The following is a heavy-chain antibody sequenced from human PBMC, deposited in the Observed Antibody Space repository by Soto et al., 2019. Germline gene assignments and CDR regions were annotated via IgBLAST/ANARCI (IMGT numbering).Heavy chain of an antibody. Sequence: PGGSLRLSCAASGFTFSSYAMSWVRQAPGKGLEWVSAISGSGGSTYYADSVKGRFTISRDNSKNTLYLQMNSLRAEDTAVYYCANRMAAAGYYYYGMDVWGQGTTVTVSS. J-gene: IGHJ6*02. CDR2: ISGSGGST. CDR1: GFTFSSYA. D-gene: IGHD6-13*01. V-gene: IGHV3-23*01. CDR3: ANRMAAAGYYYYGMDV.